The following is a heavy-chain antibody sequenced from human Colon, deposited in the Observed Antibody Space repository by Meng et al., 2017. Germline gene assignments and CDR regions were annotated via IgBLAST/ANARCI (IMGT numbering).Heavy chain of an antibody. D-gene: IGHD2/OR15-2a*01. Sequence: QVPLVQSGAEVKKPGPSLQVSCKTSGYTFPNYYIHWVRQGPGQGLEWVGIINHNGGATSYEQKFRGRVTMTRDSSTSTVYMELSSLRSEDTAVYFCARCQLANRGWFDSWGQGTLVTVSS. V-gene: IGHV1-46*01. CDR1: GYTFPNYY. CDR3: ARCQLANRGWFDS. CDR2: INHNGGAT. J-gene: IGHJ5*01.